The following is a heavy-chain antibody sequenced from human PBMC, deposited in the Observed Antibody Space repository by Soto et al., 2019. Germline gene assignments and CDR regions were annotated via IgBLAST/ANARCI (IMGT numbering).Heavy chain of an antibody. Sequence: QVQLVQSGAEVKKPGSSVKVSCKASGVTFSSYTISWARQAPGHGLEWMGRIIPILGIANYAQKFQGRVTITADKSTSTGYMELSSLRSEDTAVYYCAILRYFDWLPATPFDYCGQGTLVTVSS. CDR1: GVTFSSYT. CDR3: AILRYFDWLPATPFDY. CDR2: IIPILGIA. D-gene: IGHD3-9*01. V-gene: IGHV1-69*02. J-gene: IGHJ4*02.